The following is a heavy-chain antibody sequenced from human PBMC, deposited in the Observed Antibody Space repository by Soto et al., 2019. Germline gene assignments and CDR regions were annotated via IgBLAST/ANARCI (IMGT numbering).Heavy chain of an antibody. CDR2: IPGDGAGT. Sequence: EVQLVESGGDSAQPGGSLRLSCAASGFTFSNYWMYWVRQAPGKGPVWVSRIPGDGAGTQYADSVKDRFTISRDTSGNTLFLQMTGLRAEDTGVYYCVRGSNGGSGLDYWGQGTLVTVTS. CDR1: GFTFSNYW. CDR3: VRGSNGGSGLDY. D-gene: IGHD2-8*01. V-gene: IGHV3-74*01. J-gene: IGHJ4*02.